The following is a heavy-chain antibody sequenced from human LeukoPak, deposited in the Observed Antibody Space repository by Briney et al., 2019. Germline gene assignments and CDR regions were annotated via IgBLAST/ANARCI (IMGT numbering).Heavy chain of an antibody. V-gene: IGHV1-8*03. J-gene: IGHJ4*02. D-gene: IGHD1-7*01. CDR1: GYTLTSYD. Sequence: ASVKVSCKASGYTLTSYDINWVRQATGQGLEWMGWMNPNSGNTGYAQKFQGRVTITRNTSISTAYMELSSLRSEDTAVYYCARGRKGLELHTDYWGQGTLVTVSS. CDR2: MNPNSGNT. CDR3: ARGRKGLELHTDY.